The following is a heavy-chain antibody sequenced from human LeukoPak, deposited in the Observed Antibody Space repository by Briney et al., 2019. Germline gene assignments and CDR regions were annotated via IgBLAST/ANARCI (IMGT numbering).Heavy chain of an antibody. Sequence: GGSLRLSCAASGFTFSSYSMNWVRQAPGKGLEWVSSISSSSSYIYYADSVKGRFTIPRDNAKNSLYLQMNSLRAEDTAVYYCASGGDYSYYYYGMDVWGQGTTVTVSS. J-gene: IGHJ6*02. D-gene: IGHD4-17*01. CDR2: ISSSSSYI. V-gene: IGHV3-21*01. CDR1: GFTFSSYS. CDR3: ASGGDYSYYYYGMDV.